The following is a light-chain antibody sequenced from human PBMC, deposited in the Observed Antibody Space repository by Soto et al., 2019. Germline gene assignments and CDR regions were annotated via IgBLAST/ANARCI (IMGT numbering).Light chain of an antibody. J-gene: IGKJ1*01. CDR1: QSIGNH. V-gene: IGKV1-39*01. CDR3: QQSGDTPPWT. CDR2: AAS. Sequence: DIQMTQSPSSLSASVRDRVTITCRASQSIGNHLNWYQHKPGKAPILLIYAASSLQSGVPSRFSGSGSGIDFTLTINSLQPEDFASYYCQQSGDTPPWTFGQGTKVDIK.